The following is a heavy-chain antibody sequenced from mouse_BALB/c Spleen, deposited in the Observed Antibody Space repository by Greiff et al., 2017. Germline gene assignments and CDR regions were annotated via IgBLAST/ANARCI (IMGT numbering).Heavy chain of an antibody. CDR2: IYPGGGYT. CDR3: ARSTMILPMDY. Sequence: QVQLQQSGAELVRPGTSVKISCKASGYTFTNYWLGWVKQRPGHGLEWIGDIYPGGGYTNYNEKFKGKATLTADTSSSTAYMQLSSLTSEDSAVYFCARSTMILPMDYWGQGTSVTVSS. V-gene: IGHV1-63*02. J-gene: IGHJ4*01. D-gene: IGHD2-4*01. CDR1: GYTFTNYW.